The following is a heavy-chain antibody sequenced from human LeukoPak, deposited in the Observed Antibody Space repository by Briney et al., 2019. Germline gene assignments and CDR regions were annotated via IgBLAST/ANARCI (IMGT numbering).Heavy chain of an antibody. V-gene: IGHV3-30*02. CDR2: IRYDGSNK. CDR3: ARAAWAATTEDNWFDP. J-gene: IGHJ5*02. D-gene: IGHD1-1*01. CDR1: GFTFSSYG. Sequence: GGSLRLSCSASGFTFSSYGMASVRQAPGKGLECIASIRYDGSNKYYAHSVKGRFTISRDNSNNTRYLQMDSLRAEDTAVYYCARAAWAATTEDNWFDPWGEGTLGTVSS.